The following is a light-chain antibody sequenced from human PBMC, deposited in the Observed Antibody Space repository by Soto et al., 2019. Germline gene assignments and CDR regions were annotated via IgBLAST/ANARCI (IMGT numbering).Light chain of an antibody. J-gene: IGKJ1*01. V-gene: IGKV3-20*01. CDR2: GAS. Sequence: EIVLTQSPGTLSLSPGERATLSCRASQSFSSNSLAWYQQKPCQAPRLLIYGASSRATGIPDRFSGSGSGTEFTLTISRLEPEYFAVYYCQQYGGSPRPFGQGTKVEIK. CDR1: QSFSSNS. CDR3: QQYGGSPRP.